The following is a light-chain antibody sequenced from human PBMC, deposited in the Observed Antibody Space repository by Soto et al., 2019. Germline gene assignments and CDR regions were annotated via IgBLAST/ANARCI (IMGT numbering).Light chain of an antibody. V-gene: IGLV1-44*01. CDR1: NSNVGNNA. CDR3: GVWDDSLSGYV. CDR2: SDH. Sequence: QSALTQPPSVSGTPGQRVTISCSGSNSNVGNNAVTWYQQVPGMAPRVLIHSDHQRHSGVPDRFFGSKSGTSASLAISGLQSQDEADYHCGVWDDSLSGYVFGSGTKVTV. J-gene: IGLJ1*01.